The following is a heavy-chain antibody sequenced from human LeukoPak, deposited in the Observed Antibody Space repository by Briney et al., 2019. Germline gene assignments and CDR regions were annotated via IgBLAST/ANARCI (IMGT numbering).Heavy chain of an antibody. CDR1: GYTFTNYG. J-gene: IGHJ3*02. CDR2: ISVYNGNT. V-gene: IGHV1-18*01. D-gene: IGHD6-13*01. Sequence: ASVKVSCKTSGYTFTNYGISWVRQAPGLGLEWMGWISVYNGNTNFAQKVQGRVTITTDTSTSTAYMELRSLRFDDTAVYYCARDQSVRLLQTSSTYFKHVFAIWGQGSMVTVSS. CDR3: ARDQSVRLLQTSSTYFKHVFAI.